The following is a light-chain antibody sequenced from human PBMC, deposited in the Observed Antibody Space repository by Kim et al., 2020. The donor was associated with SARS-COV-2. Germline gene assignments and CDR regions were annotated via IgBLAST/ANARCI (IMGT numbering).Light chain of an antibody. CDR2: LGS. V-gene: IGKV2-28*01. J-gene: IGKJ4*01. CDR3: MQALQTRLT. CDR1: QSLLHMNGYNY. Sequence: PASISCRSSQSLLHMNGYNYLDLYLQKPEQSPQLLIYLGSNRASGVPDRFSGSGSGTDFTLKISRVEAEDVGVYYCMQALQTRLTFGGGTKVDIK.